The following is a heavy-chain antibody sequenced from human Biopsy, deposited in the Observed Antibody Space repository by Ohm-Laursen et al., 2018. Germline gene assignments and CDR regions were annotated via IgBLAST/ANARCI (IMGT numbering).Heavy chain of an antibody. CDR3: ARLGSGDYFPTFFDF. CDR1: GVSIYGGRYY. J-gene: IGHJ4*02. CDR2: IFYSANT. V-gene: IGHV4-31*03. Sequence: SHTLSLTCTVSGVSIYGGRYYWNWIRHHPGKGLERIGNIFYSANTYYNQSLKSRVTIAVDTSKNQFSLKLSSVTAADTAVYYCARLGSGDYFPTFFDFWGQGALVTVSS. D-gene: IGHD5-12*01.